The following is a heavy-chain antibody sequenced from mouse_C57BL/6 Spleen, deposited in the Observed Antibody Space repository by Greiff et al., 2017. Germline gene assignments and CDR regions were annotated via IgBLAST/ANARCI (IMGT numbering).Heavy chain of an antibody. CDR3: ARNGDYDDYYAMDY. CDR1: GYSFTGYY. Sequence: VQLKQSGPELVKPGASVKISCKASGYSFTGYYMNWVKQSPEKSLEWIGEINPSTGGTTYNQKFKAKATLTVDKSSSTAYMQLKSLTSEDSAVYYCARNGDYDDYYAMDYWGQGTSVTVSS. V-gene: IGHV1-42*01. J-gene: IGHJ4*01. CDR2: INPSTGGT. D-gene: IGHD2-4*01.